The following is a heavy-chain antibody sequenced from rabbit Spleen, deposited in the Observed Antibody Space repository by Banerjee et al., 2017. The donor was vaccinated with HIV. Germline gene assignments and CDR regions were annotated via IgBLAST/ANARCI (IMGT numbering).Heavy chain of an antibody. CDR3: AKENNNGGGGGSDL. CDR2: IDGDSRGRS. J-gene: IGHJ4*01. D-gene: IGHD8-1*01. CDR1: GIDFSYVYY. V-gene: IGHV1S40*01. Sequence: QSLEESGGDLVKPGASLTLTCSASGIDFSYVYYVCWVRQAPGKGLEWIACIDGDSRGRSWYASWAKGRFTISKTSSTTVTLQMTSLTAADTATYFCAKENNNGGGGGSDLWGPGTLVTVS.